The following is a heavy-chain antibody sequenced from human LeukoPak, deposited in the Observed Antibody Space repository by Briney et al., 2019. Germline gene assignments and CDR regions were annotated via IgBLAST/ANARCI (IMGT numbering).Heavy chain of an antibody. V-gene: IGHV1-18*01. CDR1: GYTFTRYG. D-gene: IGHD3-22*01. Sequence: ASVKVSCKASGYTFTRYGISWVRQAPGQGLEWMRWISAYNGNTNYAQKLQGRVTMTTDTSRSTAYMELRSLRSDDSAVYYCARVFRWTPKYYYDRSGYLDYYGMDVWGQGNTVTVSS. CDR3: ARVFRWTPKYYYDRSGYLDYYGMDV. CDR2: ISAYNGNT. J-gene: IGHJ6*01.